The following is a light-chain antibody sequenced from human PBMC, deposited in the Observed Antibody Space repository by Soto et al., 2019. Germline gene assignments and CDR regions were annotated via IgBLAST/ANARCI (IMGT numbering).Light chain of an antibody. Sequence: ENVLTQSPGTLSLSPGERATLSCRASQSVSSSFLAWYQQRPGQAPRLLVYGASSRATGIPDRFSGSGSGTDFTLTISRLEPEDFAVYYCQQYGSSPSTFSQGTKVDI. CDR1: QSVSSSF. CDR3: QQYGSSPST. V-gene: IGKV3-20*01. CDR2: GAS. J-gene: IGKJ1*01.